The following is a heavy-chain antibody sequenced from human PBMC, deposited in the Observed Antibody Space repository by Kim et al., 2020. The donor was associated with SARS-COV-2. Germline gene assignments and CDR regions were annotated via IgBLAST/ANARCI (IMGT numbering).Heavy chain of an antibody. V-gene: IGHV4-34*01. D-gene: IGHD6-13*01. CDR3: PRGPEHCCSWYGPPNW. Sequence: SETLSLTCALSGGSFSRYYSSWIRQPPGKGLEWIGEINHSGSTNYNPSLKSRLTISVDTSKNPSSLQLTSVTAADTPVYYCPRGPEHCCSWYGPPNW. CDR2: INHSGST. J-gene: IGHJ5*01. CDR1: GGSFSRYY.